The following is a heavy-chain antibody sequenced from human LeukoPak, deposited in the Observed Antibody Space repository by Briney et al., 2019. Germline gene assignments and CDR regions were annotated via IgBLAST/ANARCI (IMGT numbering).Heavy chain of an antibody. CDR3: ARAGYCSSTSCYAPDY. CDR1: GYTFTSYG. Sequence: ASVKVSSKASGYTFTSYGISWVRQTPGQGLEWLGWISAYNGNTNYAQKLQGRVTMTTDTSTSTAYMELRSLRSEDTAVYYCARAGYCSSTSCYAPDYWGQGTLVTVSS. D-gene: IGHD2-2*03. J-gene: IGHJ4*02. CDR2: ISAYNGNT. V-gene: IGHV1-18*01.